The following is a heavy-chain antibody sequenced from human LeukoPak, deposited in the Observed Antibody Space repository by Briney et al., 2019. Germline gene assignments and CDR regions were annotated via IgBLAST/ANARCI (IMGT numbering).Heavy chain of an antibody. CDR2: IKQDGSEK. D-gene: IGHD4-17*01. CDR1: GFTFSSYW. V-gene: IGHV3-7*01. Sequence: GGSLRLSCAAPGFTFSSYWMSWVRQAPGKGLEWVANIKQDGSEKYYVDSVKGRFTISRDNAKNSLYLQMNSLRAEDTAVYYCARWDSRDGDYENNYYYYYGMDVWGQGTTVTVSS. J-gene: IGHJ6*02. CDR3: ARWDSRDGDYENNYYYYYGMDV.